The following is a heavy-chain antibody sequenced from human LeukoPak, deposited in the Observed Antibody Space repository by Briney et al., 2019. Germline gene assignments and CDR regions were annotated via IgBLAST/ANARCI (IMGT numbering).Heavy chain of an antibody. Sequence: GGSLRLSCAASGFTFSAYSMNWVRQAPGKGLEWVSSISSSSSHIYYADSVKGRFTISRDNAKNSLYLQMNSLRAEDTAVYYCARYRSIAARNYFDSWGQGALVTVSS. J-gene: IGHJ4*02. CDR1: GFTFSAYS. CDR3: ARYRSIAARNYFDS. D-gene: IGHD6-6*01. CDR2: ISSSSSHI. V-gene: IGHV3-21*01.